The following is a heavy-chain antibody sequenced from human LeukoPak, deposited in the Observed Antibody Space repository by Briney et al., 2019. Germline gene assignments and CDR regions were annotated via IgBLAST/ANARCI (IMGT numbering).Heavy chain of an antibody. CDR3: VGEEYGTGSYYKSSD. D-gene: IGHD3-10*01. J-gene: IGHJ1*01. CDR2: MYYTGHYTGTT. V-gene: IGHV4-59*05. Sequence: SETLSLTCAVSGDSIRSYYWSWIRQPPGKGLEWIGSMYYTGHYTGTTYYNPSLESRVTISVDTSKNLCSLKLSSVTAADTAVYYCVGEEYGTGSYYKSSDWGQGALVTVSS. CDR1: GDSIRSYY.